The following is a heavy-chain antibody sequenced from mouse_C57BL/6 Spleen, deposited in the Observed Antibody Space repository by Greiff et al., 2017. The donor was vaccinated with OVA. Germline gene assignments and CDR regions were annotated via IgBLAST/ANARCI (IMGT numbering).Heavy chain of an antibody. Sequence: QVQLQQPGAELVKPGASVKVSCKASGYTFTSYWMHWVKQRPGQGLEWIGRIHPSDSDNNYNQKFKGKATFTVDKSSSTAYMQLSSLTSEDSAVYYCAINYCSSSSFAYWGQGTLVTVSA. CDR3: AINYCSSSSFAY. CDR1: GYTFTSYW. J-gene: IGHJ3*01. V-gene: IGHV1-74*01. CDR2: IHPSDSDN. D-gene: IGHD1-1*01.